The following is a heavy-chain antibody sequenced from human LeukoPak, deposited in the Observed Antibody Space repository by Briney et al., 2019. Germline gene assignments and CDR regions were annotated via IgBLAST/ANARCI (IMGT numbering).Heavy chain of an antibody. CDR2: IIPILGIA. CDR1: GGTFSSYT. V-gene: IGHV1-69*02. Sequence: GASVKVSCKASGGTFSSYTISWVRQAPGQGLEWMGRIIPILGIANFAQKFQGRVTITADKSTSTAYMELSSLRSEDTAVYYCARAGLDGYNFDYWGQGTLVTVSS. J-gene: IGHJ4*02. D-gene: IGHD5-24*01. CDR3: ARAGLDGYNFDY.